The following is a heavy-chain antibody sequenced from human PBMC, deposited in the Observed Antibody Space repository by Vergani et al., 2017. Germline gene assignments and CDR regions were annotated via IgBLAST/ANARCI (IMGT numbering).Heavy chain of an antibody. Sequence: EVQLVESGGGLVQPGRSLRLSCAASGFTFDDYAMHWVRHAPGKGLEWVSGISWNSGSIGYADSVKGRFTISRDNAKNSLYLQMNSVRAEDTALYYCARVLRDEFDHWGQGTLVTVSS. V-gene: IGHV3-9*01. CDR2: ISWNSGSI. J-gene: IGHJ4*02. D-gene: IGHD5-24*01. CDR1: GFTFDDYA. CDR3: ARVLRDEFDH.